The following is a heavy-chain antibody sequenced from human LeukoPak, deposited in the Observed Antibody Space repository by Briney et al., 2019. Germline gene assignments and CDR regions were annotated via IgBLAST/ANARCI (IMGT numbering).Heavy chain of an antibody. CDR2: IWYDGSNK. Sequence: GGSLRLSCAASGFTFSSYGMHWVRQAPGKGLEWVAVIWYDGSNKYYADSVKGRFTISRDNSKNTLYLQMNSLRAEDTAVYYCAKAHLTDFWSGYYRDYFDYWGQGTLVTVSS. V-gene: IGHV3-33*06. CDR1: GFTFSSYG. J-gene: IGHJ4*02. D-gene: IGHD3-3*01. CDR3: AKAHLTDFWSGYYRDYFDY.